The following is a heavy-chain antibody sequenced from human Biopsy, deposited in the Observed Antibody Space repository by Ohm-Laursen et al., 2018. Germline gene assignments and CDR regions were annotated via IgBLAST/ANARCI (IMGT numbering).Heavy chain of an antibody. D-gene: IGHD5-18*01. CDR1: GFRFWGFL. J-gene: IGHJ4*02. V-gene: IGHV3-7*01. Sequence: GALRIFFTAPGFRFWGFLISWVRPGPGEGREWVATIKEDGSEIKYVASVKGRFTISRDNTESSLYLQMNNLTAEDTAVYYCARGYSVWGQGTLVTVSS. CDR2: IKEDGSEI. CDR3: ARGYSV.